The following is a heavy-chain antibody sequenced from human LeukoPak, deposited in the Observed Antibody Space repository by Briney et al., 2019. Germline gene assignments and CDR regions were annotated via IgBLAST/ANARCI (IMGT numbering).Heavy chain of an antibody. J-gene: IGHJ3*02. CDR2: LWSDGSNK. Sequence: GGSLRLSCAASGFTFSSYGMHWVRQAPGKGLEWVAVLWSDGSNKYYADSVKGRFTISRDNSKNTLYLQMNSLRAEDTALYYCARGLNDYGDYERAFDIWGQGTMVTVSS. CDR3: ARGLNDYGDYERAFDI. CDR1: GFTFSSYG. V-gene: IGHV3-33*01. D-gene: IGHD4-17*01.